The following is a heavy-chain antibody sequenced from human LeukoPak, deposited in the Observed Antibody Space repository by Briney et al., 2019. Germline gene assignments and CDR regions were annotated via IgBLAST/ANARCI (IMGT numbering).Heavy chain of an antibody. CDR3: GTKLGYCTITGCPLES. D-gene: IGHD2-2*01. Sequence: SEALSLTCTVSGGSISNYYWAWIRQPPGKGPEWIAYIYYAGRTNYNPSLKSRVTISVDTSKSQFSLKLSSVTAADTAVFCAGTKLGYCTITGCPLESWGQGTLVTVSS. J-gene: IGHJ4*02. CDR2: IYYAGRT. V-gene: IGHV4-59*01. CDR1: GGSISNYY.